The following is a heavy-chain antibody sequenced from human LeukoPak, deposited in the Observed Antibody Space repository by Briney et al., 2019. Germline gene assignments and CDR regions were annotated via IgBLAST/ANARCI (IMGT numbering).Heavy chain of an antibody. Sequence: SETLSLTCSVSAHSIRNYFWSWIRQPTGKGLEWILRIYTSGRIDYKPSLRSRVTTSVTTSSNHFFLKLTSVTAAAAAVYYCARGSSPFDFGGQGKVVMVSS. CDR2: IYTSGRI. J-gene: IGHJ4*02. CDR3: ARGSSPFDF. CDR1: AHSIRNYF. V-gene: IGHV4-4*07.